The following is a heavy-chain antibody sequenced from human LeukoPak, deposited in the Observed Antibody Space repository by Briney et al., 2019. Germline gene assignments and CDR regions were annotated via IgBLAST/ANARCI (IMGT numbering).Heavy chain of an antibody. V-gene: IGHV3-23*01. J-gene: IGHJ4*02. CDR1: GFTFSSYA. CDR2: ISGSGGST. CDR3: AKGATYYYDSSGYYFDY. Sequence: GGSLRLSCAASGFTFSSYAMSWVRQAPAKGPEWVSAISGSGGSTYYADSVKGRFTISRDNSKNTLYLQMNSLRAEDTAVYYCAKGATYYYDSSGYYFDYWGQGTLVTVSS. D-gene: IGHD3-22*01.